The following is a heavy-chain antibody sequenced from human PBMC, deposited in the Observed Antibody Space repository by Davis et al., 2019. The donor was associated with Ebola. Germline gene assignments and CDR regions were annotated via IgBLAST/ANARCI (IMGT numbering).Heavy chain of an antibody. Sequence: GGSLRLSCAASGFTFSSYAMSWVRQAPGKGLEWVSAISGSGGSTYYADSMKGRFTISRDNSKNTLYLQMNSLRAEDTAVYYCAKKGSVWKLGVLDYWGQGTLVTVSS. V-gene: IGHV3-23*01. CDR2: ISGSGGST. CDR1: GFTFSSYA. CDR3: AKKGSVWKLGVLDY. D-gene: IGHD3-16*01. J-gene: IGHJ4*02.